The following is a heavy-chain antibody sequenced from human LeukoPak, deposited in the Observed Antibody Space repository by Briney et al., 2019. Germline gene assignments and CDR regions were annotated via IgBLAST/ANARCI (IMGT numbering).Heavy chain of an antibody. Sequence: PGGSLRLSCAASGFTFDDYGMSWVRQAPGKGLEWVSGINWNGGSTGYADSVKGRFTISRDNAKSSLYLQMNSLRAEDTALYYCTSTVTINYDYYYYYMDVWGKGTTVTVSS. J-gene: IGHJ6*03. D-gene: IGHD4-11*01. V-gene: IGHV3-20*04. CDR1: GFTFDDYG. CDR2: INWNGGST. CDR3: TSTVTINYDYYYYYMDV.